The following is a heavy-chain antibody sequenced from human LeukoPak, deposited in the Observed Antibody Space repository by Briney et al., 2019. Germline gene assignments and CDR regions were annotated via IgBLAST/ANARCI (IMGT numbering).Heavy chain of an antibody. CDR1: GFTFSSYW. CDR3: ARDPNYYDSSGYYFDY. CDR2: IKQDGSEK. D-gene: IGHD3-22*01. J-gene: IGHJ4*02. V-gene: IGHV3-7*01. Sequence: PGGSLRLSCAASGFTFSSYWMSWVRKAPGKGLEWVANIKQDGSEKYYVDSVKGRFTISRDNAKNSLYLQMDSLRAEDTAVYYCARDPNYYDSSGYYFDYWGQGTLVTVSS.